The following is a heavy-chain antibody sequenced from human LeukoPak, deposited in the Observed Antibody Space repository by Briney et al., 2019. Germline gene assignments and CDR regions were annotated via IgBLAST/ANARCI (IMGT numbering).Heavy chain of an antibody. J-gene: IGHJ3*02. CDR3: AKKNIDYGDYEGAFDI. V-gene: IGHV3-30*18. CDR2: ISYDGSNK. CDR1: GFTCSSYG. D-gene: IGHD4-17*01. Sequence: GGSLRLSCAASGFTCSSYGMHWVRQAPGKGLEWVAVISYDGSNKYYADSVKGRFTISRDNSKNTLYLQMNSLRAEDTAVYYCAKKNIDYGDYEGAFDIWGQGTMVTVSS.